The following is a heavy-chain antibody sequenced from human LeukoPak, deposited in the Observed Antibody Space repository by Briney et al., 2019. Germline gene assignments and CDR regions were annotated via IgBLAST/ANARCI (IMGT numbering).Heavy chain of an antibody. Sequence: GGSLRLSCAASGFTFSNYEMNWFRQAPGKGLEWLSYISSSGGAIYYADSVKGRFTISRDNAKNSLYLQMNSLRVEDTAVYFCAREGTGDRVFDYWGQGTLVTVSS. CDR1: GFTFSNYE. CDR2: ISSSGGAI. V-gene: IGHV3-48*03. J-gene: IGHJ4*02. CDR3: AREGTGDRVFDY. D-gene: IGHD7-27*01.